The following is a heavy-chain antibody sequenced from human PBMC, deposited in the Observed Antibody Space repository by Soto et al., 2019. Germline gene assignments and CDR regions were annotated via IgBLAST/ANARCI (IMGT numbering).Heavy chain of an antibody. J-gene: IGHJ3*02. D-gene: IGHD3-3*01. CDR2: TYYRSKWYN. CDR3: AARITIFGVVIEAFDI. V-gene: IGHV6-1*01. Sequence: PSQTLSLTCAISGDSVSSNSASWNLIRQSPSRGLEWLGRTYYRSKWYNDYAVSVKSRITINPDTSKNQFSLQLNSVTPEDTAVYYCAARITIFGVVIEAFDIWGQGTMVTV. CDR1: GDSVSSNSAS.